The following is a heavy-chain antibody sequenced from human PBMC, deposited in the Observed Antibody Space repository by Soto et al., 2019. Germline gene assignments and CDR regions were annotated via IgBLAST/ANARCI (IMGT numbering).Heavy chain of an antibody. J-gene: IGHJ6*02. CDR3: AASVLRFLEWLPPGV. CDR1: GGTFSSYA. Sequence: GASVKVSCKASGGTFSSYAISWVRQAPGQGLEWMGGIIPIFGTANYAQKFQGRVTITADESTSTAYMELSSLRSEDTAVYYCAASVLRFLEWLPPGVWGQGTTVTVSS. V-gene: IGHV1-69*13. CDR2: IIPIFGTA. D-gene: IGHD3-3*01.